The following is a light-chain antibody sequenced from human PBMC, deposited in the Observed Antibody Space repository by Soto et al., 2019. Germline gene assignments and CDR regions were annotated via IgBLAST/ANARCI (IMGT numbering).Light chain of an antibody. CDR1: QSVLYNSDNKNY. V-gene: IGKV4-1*01. CDR3: QQYYTTLS. CDR2: WAS. Sequence: DIVMTQSPDSLAVSLGERATINCKSSQSVLYNSDNKNYLAWYQQKAGQPPKLLIYWASTRDSGVPDRFSGSGSGADFTLTISNLQAEDVAVSYCQQYYTTLSFGGGTKVEIK. J-gene: IGKJ4*01.